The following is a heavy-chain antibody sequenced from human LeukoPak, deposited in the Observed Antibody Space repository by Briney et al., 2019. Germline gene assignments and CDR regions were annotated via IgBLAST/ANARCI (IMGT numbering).Heavy chain of an antibody. CDR1: GFTFSSYS. CDR2: ISGSSSYI. Sequence: GGSLRLSCAASGFTFSSYSMNWVRQAPGKGLEWVSSISGSSSYIYYADSVKGRFTISRDNAKNSLHLQMSSLRAEDTAVYYCATTGYSSRNYWGQGTLVTVSS. J-gene: IGHJ4*02. CDR3: ATTGYSSRNY. V-gene: IGHV3-21*04. D-gene: IGHD6-13*01.